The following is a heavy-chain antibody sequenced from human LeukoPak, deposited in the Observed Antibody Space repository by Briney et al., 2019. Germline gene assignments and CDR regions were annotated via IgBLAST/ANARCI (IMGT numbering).Heavy chain of an antibody. J-gene: IGHJ4*02. V-gene: IGHV4-39*07. CDR1: GGSISSGDYY. CDR2: INHSGST. CDR3: ARGLRGYSYGSRDY. D-gene: IGHD5-18*01. Sequence: KSSETLSLTCTVSGGSISSGDYYWSWIRQPPGKGLEWIGEINHSGSTNYNPSLKSRVTISVDTSKNQFSLKLSSVTAADTAVYYCARGLRGYSYGSRDYWGQGTLVTVSS.